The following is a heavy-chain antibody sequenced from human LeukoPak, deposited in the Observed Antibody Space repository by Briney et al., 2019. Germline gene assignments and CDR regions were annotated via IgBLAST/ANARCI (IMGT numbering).Heavy chain of an antibody. CDR1: GGSISSSSYY. V-gene: IGHV4-39*07. CDR2: MYYSGST. J-gene: IGHJ3*02. CDR3: ARQETSEWELLPHDAFDM. D-gene: IGHD1-26*01. Sequence: PSETLSLTCTVAGGSISSSSYYWGWIHQPPGKGLEWIGSMYYSGSTYYNPSLKSRVTISVDTSKNQFSLKLSSVTAADTAVYYCARQETSEWELLPHDAFDMWGQGTMVTVSS.